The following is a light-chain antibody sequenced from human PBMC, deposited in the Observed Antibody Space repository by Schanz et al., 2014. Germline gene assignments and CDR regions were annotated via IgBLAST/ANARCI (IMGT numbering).Light chain of an antibody. CDR1: QSLLNSNGYNY. J-gene: IGKJ4*01. V-gene: IGKV2D-29*01. Sequence: DIVMTQSPLSLPVTPGEPASISCRSSQSLLNSNGYNYLDWYLQKPGQPPQPLISEVSNRFSGVPDRFSGSGLGTDFTLTISRVEAEDVGVYYCMQSLHFTTFGGGTKVEIK. CDR3: MQSLHFTT. CDR2: EVS.